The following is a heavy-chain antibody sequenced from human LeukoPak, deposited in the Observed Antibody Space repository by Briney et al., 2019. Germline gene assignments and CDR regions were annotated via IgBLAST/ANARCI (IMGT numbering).Heavy chain of an antibody. J-gene: IGHJ6*02. CDR1: GFTFSSYG. Sequence: PGGSLRLSCAASGFTFSSYGMHWVRQAPGKGLVWVSHINSDGSITSYADSVKGRFTISRDNAKNTLYLQMNSLRAEDTAVYYCARDAVDTANAVWGQGTTVTVS. D-gene: IGHD5-18*01. CDR2: INSDGSIT. V-gene: IGHV3-74*01. CDR3: ARDAVDTANAV.